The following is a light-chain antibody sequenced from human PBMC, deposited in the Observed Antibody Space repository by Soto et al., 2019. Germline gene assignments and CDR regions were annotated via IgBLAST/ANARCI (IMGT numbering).Light chain of an antibody. CDR1: QHINDL. CDR3: QQYSTYSRA. J-gene: IGKJ1*01. CDR2: KAS. Sequence: DIQMTQSPSTLSPSVGDRVTITCRASQHINDLLAWYQQKPGKAPNLLIYKASSLESGVPSRFSGSGYGTEFTPTISSLQPDDFATFYCQQYSTYSRAFVQGTKVDIK. V-gene: IGKV1-5*03.